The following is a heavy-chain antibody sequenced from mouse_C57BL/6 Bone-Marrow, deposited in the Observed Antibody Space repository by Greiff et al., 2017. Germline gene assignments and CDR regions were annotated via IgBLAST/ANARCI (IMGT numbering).Heavy chain of an antibody. CDR1: GYTFTSYW. CDR2: IDPSDSYT. V-gene: IGHV1-59*01. J-gene: IGHJ1*03. D-gene: IGHD1-1*01. CDR3: ARNYYGSSSYWYFDV. Sequence: QVQLQQPGAELVRPGTSVKLSCKASGYTFTSYWMHWVKQRPGRGLEWIGVIDPSDSYTNYNQKFKGKATLTVDTSSSTAYMQLSSLTSEDSAVYYCARNYYGSSSYWYFDVWGTGTTVTVSS.